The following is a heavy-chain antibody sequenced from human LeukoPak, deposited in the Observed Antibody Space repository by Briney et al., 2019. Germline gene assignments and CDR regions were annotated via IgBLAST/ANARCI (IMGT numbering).Heavy chain of an antibody. CDR1: GFTFSTYW. CDR2: IKQDGSEK. CDR3: ARGGYQLLWY. V-gene: IGHV3-7*04. D-gene: IGHD2-2*01. Sequence: PGGSLRLSCAASGFTFSTYWMSWVRQAPATGLEWVASIKQDGSEKSYVDSVKGRFTISRDNAKNSLYLQMNSLRAEDTAVYYCARGGYQLLWYWGQGTLVTVSS. J-gene: IGHJ4*02.